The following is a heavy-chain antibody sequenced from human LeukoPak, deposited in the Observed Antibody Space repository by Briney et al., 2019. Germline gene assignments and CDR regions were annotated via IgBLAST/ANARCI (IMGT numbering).Heavy chain of an antibody. CDR1: GGSISSSYW. J-gene: IGHJ1*01. V-gene: IGHV4-4*02. CDR3: ARWEWLEYFQH. D-gene: IGHD6-19*01. CDR2: INHSGST. Sequence: SETLSLTCAVSGGSISSSYWWSWVRHPPGKGLEWIGEINHSGSTNYNPSLKSRVTISVDTSKNQFSLRLSSVTAADTAVYYCARWEWLEYFQHWGQGTLVTVSS.